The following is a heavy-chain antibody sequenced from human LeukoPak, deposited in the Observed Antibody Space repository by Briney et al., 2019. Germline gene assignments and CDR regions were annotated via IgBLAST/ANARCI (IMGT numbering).Heavy chain of an antibody. CDR2: IYHSGST. CDR1: GGSISSGGYY. V-gene: IGHV4-30-2*01. CDR3: ARDERITMVRDAFDI. Sequence: PSQTLSLTCTVSGGSISSGGYYWSWIRQPPGKGLEWIGYIYHSGSTYYNPSLKSRVTISVDRSKNQFSLKLSSVTAADTAVYYCARDERITMVRDAFDIWGQGTMVTVSS. J-gene: IGHJ3*02. D-gene: IGHD3-10*01.